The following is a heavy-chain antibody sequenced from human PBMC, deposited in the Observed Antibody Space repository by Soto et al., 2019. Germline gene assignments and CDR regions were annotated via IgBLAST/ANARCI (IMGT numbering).Heavy chain of an antibody. J-gene: IGHJ5*02. D-gene: IGHD6-6*01. Sequence: PSETLSLTCTVSGGSISSGGYYWSWIRQHPGEGLEWIGYIYYSGSTYYNPSLKSRVTISVDTSKNQFSLKLSSVTAADTAVYYCARSSIAARTRENNWFDPWGQGTLVTVSS. CDR1: GGSISSGGYY. V-gene: IGHV4-31*03. CDR2: IYYSGST. CDR3: ARSSIAARTRENNWFDP.